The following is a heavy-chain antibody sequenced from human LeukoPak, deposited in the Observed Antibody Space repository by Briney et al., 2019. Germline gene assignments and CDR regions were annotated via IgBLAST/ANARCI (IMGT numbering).Heavy chain of an antibody. CDR3: ARDRLRFLEWSPDAFDI. CDR1: GFTFSSYW. D-gene: IGHD3-3*01. V-gene: IGHV3-7*01. CDR2: IKQDGSEK. Sequence: GGSLRLSCAASGFTFSSYWMSWVRKAPGKGLEWVANIKQDGSEKYYVDSVKGRFTISRDNAKNSLYLQMNSLRAEDTAVYYCARDRLRFLEWSPDAFDIWGQGTMVTVSS. J-gene: IGHJ3*02.